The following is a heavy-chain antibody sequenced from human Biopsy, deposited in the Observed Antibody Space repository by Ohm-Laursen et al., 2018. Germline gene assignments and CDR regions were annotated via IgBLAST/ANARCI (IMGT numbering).Heavy chain of an antibody. D-gene: IGHD3-22*01. V-gene: IGHV1-18*01. Sequence: SVKVSSKASGYTFPSYGISWVRQAPGQGLEWMGWISAYNGNRNYAQKFQGRVTMTTDTSTSTAYMELRSLRSDDTAVYFCAREEDNSGYDYYGMDVWGQGTTVTVSS. J-gene: IGHJ6*02. CDR1: GYTFPSYG. CDR2: ISAYNGNR. CDR3: AREEDNSGYDYYGMDV.